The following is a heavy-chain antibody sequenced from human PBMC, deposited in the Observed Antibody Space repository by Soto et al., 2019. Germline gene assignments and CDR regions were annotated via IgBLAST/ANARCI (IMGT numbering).Heavy chain of an antibody. CDR1: GFSFSNYY. CDR2: VNSDESST. V-gene: IGHV3-74*03. J-gene: IGHJ4*01. CDR3: AREGDGTTGYYQDY. D-gene: IGHD3-22*01. Sequence: LRLSCAASGFSFSNYYMHWVRQAPGKGLVWVSRVNSDESSTTYADSVKGRFTISRDNAKKTLYLQMNSLRVEDTAVYYCAREGDGTTGYYQDYWGHGTLVTVSS.